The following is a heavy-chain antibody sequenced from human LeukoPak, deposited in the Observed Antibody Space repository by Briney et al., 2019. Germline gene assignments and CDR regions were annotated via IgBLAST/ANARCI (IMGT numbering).Heavy chain of an antibody. Sequence: PGGSLRLSCAASRSTFSTYTMNWVRQAPGKGLEWVSSISSSSSYIYYADSVKGRFTISRDNAKNSLYLQMNTLRAEDTAVYYCAREGTVVTDFDYWGQGTLVTVSS. CDR3: AREGTVVTDFDY. D-gene: IGHD4-23*01. J-gene: IGHJ4*02. CDR1: RSTFSTYT. V-gene: IGHV3-21*01. CDR2: ISSSSSYI.